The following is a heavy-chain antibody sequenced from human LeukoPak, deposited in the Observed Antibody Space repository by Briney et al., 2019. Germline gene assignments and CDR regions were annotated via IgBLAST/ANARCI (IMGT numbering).Heavy chain of an antibody. Sequence: SETLSLTCTVSGGSISSYYWSWIRQPPGKGLEWIGYIYYSGSTNYNPSLKSRVTISVDTSKNQFSLKLSSVTAADTAVYYCARISGLVPDYWGQGTLVTVSS. J-gene: IGHJ4*02. D-gene: IGHD6-19*01. CDR3: ARISGLVPDY. V-gene: IGHV4-59*01. CDR1: GGSISSYY. CDR2: IYYSGST.